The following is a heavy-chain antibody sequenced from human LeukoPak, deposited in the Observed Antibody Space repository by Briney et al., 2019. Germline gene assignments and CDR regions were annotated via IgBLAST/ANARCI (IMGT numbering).Heavy chain of an antibody. CDR2: IKTDGSSLDGSST. D-gene: IGHD6-13*01. Sequence: PGGSLRLSCAASGFSFSSYWMHWVRQAPGKGLVWVSRIKTDGSSLDGSSTSYADSVKGRFTISRDNAKNTLYLQMNSLRAEDTAVYYCAKDHGAGIAAAGMEYYFDYWGQGTLVTVSS. V-gene: IGHV3-74*01. CDR1: GFSFSSYW. J-gene: IGHJ4*02. CDR3: AKDHGAGIAAAGMEYYFDY.